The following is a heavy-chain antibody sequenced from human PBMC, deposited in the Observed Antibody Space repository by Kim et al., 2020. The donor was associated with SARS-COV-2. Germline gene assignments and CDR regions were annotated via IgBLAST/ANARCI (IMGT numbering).Heavy chain of an antibody. Sequence: SETLSLTCTVSGGSISSSSYYWGWIRQPPGKGLEWIGSIYYSGSTYYNPSLKSRVTISVDTSKNQFSLKLSSVTAADTAVYYCARHVLWFGESNWFDPWGQGTLVTVSS. CDR2: IYYSGST. CDR1: GGSISSSSYY. CDR3: ARHVLWFGESNWFDP. D-gene: IGHD3-10*01. V-gene: IGHV4-39*01. J-gene: IGHJ5*02.